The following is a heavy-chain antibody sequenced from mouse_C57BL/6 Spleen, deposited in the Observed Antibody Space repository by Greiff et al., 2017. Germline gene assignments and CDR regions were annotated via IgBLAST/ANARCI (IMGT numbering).Heavy chain of an antibody. CDR2: ILPGSGST. CDR3: ARGYSNSRFAY. J-gene: IGHJ3*01. D-gene: IGHD2-5*01. Sequence: VKLMESGAELMKPGASVKLSCKATGYTFTGYWIEWVKQRPGHGLEWIGEILPGSGSTNYNEKFKGNATFTADTSSNTAYMQLSSLTTEDSAIYYCARGYSNSRFAYWGQGTLVTVSA. CDR1: GYTFTGYW. V-gene: IGHV1-9*01.